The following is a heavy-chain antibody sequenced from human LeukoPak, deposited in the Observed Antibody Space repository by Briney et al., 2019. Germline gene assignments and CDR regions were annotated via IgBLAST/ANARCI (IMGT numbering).Heavy chain of an antibody. Sequence: QPGGSLRLSCAASGFTFTSYAMSWVRQAPGKGLEWVSTISGSGGSTYYADSVKGRFTISRDNSKKTLFLQMNSLGAEETAVYYCARPGIAVPSSYDPWGQGTLVTVSS. D-gene: IGHD6-19*01. CDR3: ARPGIAVPSSYDP. CDR1: GFTFTSYA. V-gene: IGHV3-23*01. J-gene: IGHJ5*02. CDR2: ISGSGGST.